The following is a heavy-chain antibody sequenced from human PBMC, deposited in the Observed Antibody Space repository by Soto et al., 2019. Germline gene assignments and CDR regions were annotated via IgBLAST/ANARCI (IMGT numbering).Heavy chain of an antibody. Sequence: GGSLRLSCAASGFTFSSYGMHWVRQAPGKGLEWVAVIWYDGSNKYYADSVKGRFTISRDNSKNTLYLQMNSLRAEDTAVYYCARVGDYYDSSGYYPQAFDIWGQGTMVTVSS. CDR2: IWYDGSNK. V-gene: IGHV3-33*01. J-gene: IGHJ3*02. CDR3: ARVGDYYDSSGYYPQAFDI. D-gene: IGHD3-22*01. CDR1: GFTFSSYG.